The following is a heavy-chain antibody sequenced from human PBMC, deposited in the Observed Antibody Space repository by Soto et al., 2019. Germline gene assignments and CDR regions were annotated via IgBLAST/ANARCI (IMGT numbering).Heavy chain of an antibody. CDR3: ARREFDHMTGDYYFDA. CDR1: GGSINSNY. J-gene: IGHJ4*02. Sequence: QVQLQESGPGLVKPSETLSLTCTVSGGSINSNYWSWIRQPPGQGLEWLGNIYDGGSAKYNPSLKTRVYISVYISKNQFFLNMRSVTAADTAVYFCARREFDHMTGDYYFDAWGQGTLVTISS. D-gene: IGHD2-21*02. CDR2: IYDGGSA. V-gene: IGHV4-59*01.